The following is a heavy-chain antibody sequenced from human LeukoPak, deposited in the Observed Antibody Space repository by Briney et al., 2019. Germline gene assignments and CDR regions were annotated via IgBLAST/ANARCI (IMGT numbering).Heavy chain of an antibody. J-gene: IGHJ4*02. CDR1: GFTFSSYG. V-gene: IGHV3-33*01. Sequence: GGSLRLSCAASGFTFSSYGMHWVRQAPGKGLEWVAVIWYDGSNKYNADSVKGRFTISRDNSKNTLYLQMNSLRAEATAVYYCAREDVGATTGGLDYWGQGTLVTVSS. CDR2: IWYDGSNK. CDR3: AREDVGATTGGLDY. D-gene: IGHD1-26*01.